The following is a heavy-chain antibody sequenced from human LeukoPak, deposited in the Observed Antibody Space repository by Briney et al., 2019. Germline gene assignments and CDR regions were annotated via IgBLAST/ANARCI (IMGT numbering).Heavy chain of an antibody. CDR2: IYSSGST. CDR3: ARGGPKYQLLWDFDY. Sequence: SETLSLTCTVSGGSISSYYWSWTRQPAGKGLEWIGRIYSSGSTNYNPSLKSRVTISVDMSKNQFSLELSSVTAADTAVYYCARGGPKYQLLWDFDYWGQGTLVTVFS. CDR1: GGSISSYY. J-gene: IGHJ4*02. V-gene: IGHV4-4*07. D-gene: IGHD2-2*01.